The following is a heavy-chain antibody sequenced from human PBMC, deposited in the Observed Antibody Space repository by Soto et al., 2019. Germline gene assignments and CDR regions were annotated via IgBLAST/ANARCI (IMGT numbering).Heavy chain of an antibody. Sequence: QVQLVQSGAEVKKPWASVKVSCKASGYTFTSYDINWVRQATGQGLEWMGWMNPNSGNTGYAQKFQGIVTMTRNTSISTAYMELSSLRSEDTAVYYCARGRRARIAAALAFDPWGQGTLVTVSS. CDR2: MNPNSGNT. V-gene: IGHV1-8*01. CDR3: ARGRRARIAAALAFDP. J-gene: IGHJ5*02. CDR1: GYTFTSYD. D-gene: IGHD6-13*01.